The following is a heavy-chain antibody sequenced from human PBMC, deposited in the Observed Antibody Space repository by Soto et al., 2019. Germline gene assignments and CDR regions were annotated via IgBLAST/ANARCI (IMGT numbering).Heavy chain of an antibody. J-gene: IGHJ4*02. CDR1: GGSISSGDYY. D-gene: IGHD2-2*01. CDR3: ARDSGPIGYCSSTSCYASSS. V-gene: IGHV4-30-4*01. Sequence: SETLSLTCTVSGGSISSGDYYWSWIRQPPGKGLEWIGYIYYSGSTYYNPSLKSRVTISVDTSKNQFSLKLSSVTAADTAVYYCARDSGPIGYCSSTSCYASSSWGQGTLVTVSS. CDR2: IYYSGST.